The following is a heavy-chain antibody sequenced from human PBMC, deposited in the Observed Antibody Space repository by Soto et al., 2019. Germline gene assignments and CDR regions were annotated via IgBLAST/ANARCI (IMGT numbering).Heavy chain of an antibody. CDR2: IWYDGSNK. D-gene: IGHD3-3*01. CDR3: ARDLSITIFGVTVYYYGMDV. Sequence: QVQLVESGGGVVQPGRSLRLYCAASGFTFSSYGMHWVRQAPGKGLEWVAVIWYDGSNKYYADSVKGRFTISRDNSKNTLYLQMNILRGEDTAVYYCARDLSITIFGVTVYYYGMDVWGQGSTVTVSS. CDR1: GFTFSSYG. J-gene: IGHJ6*02. V-gene: IGHV3-33*01.